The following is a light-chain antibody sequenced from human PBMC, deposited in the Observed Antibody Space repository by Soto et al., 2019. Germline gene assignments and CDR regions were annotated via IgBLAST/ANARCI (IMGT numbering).Light chain of an antibody. V-gene: IGKV1-12*01. J-gene: IGKJ5*01. CDR3: QQAYSFPIT. Sequence: DIQMTQSPSSLSASVGDRVTITCRASQGISSYLNWYQQKPGRAPELLIHAASSLQSGVPSRFSGSGSGTDFTLTINSLQPEDFATYYCQQAYSFPITFGQGTRLEIK. CDR2: AAS. CDR1: QGISSY.